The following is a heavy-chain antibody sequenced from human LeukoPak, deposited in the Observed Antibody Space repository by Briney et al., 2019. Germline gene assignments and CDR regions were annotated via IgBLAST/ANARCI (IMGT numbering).Heavy chain of an antibody. D-gene: IGHD3-10*01. V-gene: IGHV1-8*01. Sequence: GASVKVSCKSSVYTFTSYDINWVRQATGQGLEWMGWMNPNSGNTGYSQKFQGRVTMTRNTSISTAYMELSSLRSEDTAVYYCARGSSGRLEPNDHWGQGTLVTVSS. CDR2: MNPNSGNT. J-gene: IGHJ4*02. CDR1: VYTFTSYD. CDR3: ARGSSGRLEPNDH.